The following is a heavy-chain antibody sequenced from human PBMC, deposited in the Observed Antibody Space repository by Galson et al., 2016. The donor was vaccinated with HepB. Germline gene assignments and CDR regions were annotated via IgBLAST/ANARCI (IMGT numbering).Heavy chain of an antibody. CDR2: INWNGGST. CDR3: ARVSRTRPGFFDL. D-gene: IGHD2-2*01. J-gene: IGHJ2*01. Sequence: SLRLSCAASGFTLDDYGVSWVRQAPGKGLEWVSGINWNGGSTGYADSVKGRFTVSRDNAKNSLYLQMSSLRAEDTALYHCARVSRTRPGFFDLWGRGTLVTVSS. CDR1: GFTLDDYG. V-gene: IGHV3-20*01.